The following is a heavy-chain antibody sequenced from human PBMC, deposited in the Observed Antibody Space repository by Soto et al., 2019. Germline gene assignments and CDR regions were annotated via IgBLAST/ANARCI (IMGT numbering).Heavy chain of an antibody. CDR1: GVSISGGNW. V-gene: IGHV4-4*02. CDR2: IFHDGTA. D-gene: IGHD3-3*01. Sequence: SETLSLTCAVSGVSISGGNWWTWVRQTPQRGLEYIGEIFHDGTANYYPSFERRVAISVDTSKNQFSLKLSSVTAADTAVYYCARAWSPFITTFGAWFDPWGQGTLVTVSS. CDR3: ARAWSPFITTFGAWFDP. J-gene: IGHJ5*02.